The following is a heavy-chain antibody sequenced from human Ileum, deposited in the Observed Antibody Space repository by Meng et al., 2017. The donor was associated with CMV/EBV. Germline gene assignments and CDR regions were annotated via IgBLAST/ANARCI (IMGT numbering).Heavy chain of an antibody. D-gene: IGHD3-10*01. J-gene: IGHJ6*02. CDR1: GFTFNNYG. Sequence: GESLKISCAASGFTFNNYGMNWVRQAPGKGLEWLSFISSSGNDIYYAESVKGRFTISRDNAKRSLFLQMNSLRAEDTAVYYCARDLVREVITVHYYYYGMDVWGQGNTVTVSS. CDR3: ARDLVREVITVHYYYYGMDV. CDR2: ISSSGNDI. V-gene: IGHV3-48*03.